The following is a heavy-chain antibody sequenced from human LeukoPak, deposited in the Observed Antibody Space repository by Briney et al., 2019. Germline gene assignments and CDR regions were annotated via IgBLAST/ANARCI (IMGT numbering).Heavy chain of an antibody. V-gene: IGHV1-46*01. CDR1: GYTFTSYY. D-gene: IGHD5-24*01. CDR3: ARPRIRDGYKNFKDNYFDY. CDR2: INPSGGST. Sequence: ASVKVSCKASGYTFTSYYMHWVRQAPGQGLEWMGIINPSGGSTSNAQKFQGRVTMTSDTSTSTVYMEPSSLRPEDTAVYYCARPRIRDGYKNFKDNYFDYWGQGTLVTVSS. J-gene: IGHJ4*02.